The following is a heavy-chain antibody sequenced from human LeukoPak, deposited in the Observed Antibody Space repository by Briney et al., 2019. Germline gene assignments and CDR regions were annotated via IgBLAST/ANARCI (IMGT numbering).Heavy chain of an antibody. J-gene: IGHJ4*02. CDR3: ARDRHFDY. CDR2: ISTSSSYI. CDR1: GFTFSHYS. Sequence: GGSLRLSCAASGFTFSHYSMNWVRQAPGKGLEWVSSISTSSSYIYYADSVKGRFTISRDNAKNSLYLQINSLRAGDTAVYYCARDRHFDYWGQGTLVTVSS. V-gene: IGHV3-21*01.